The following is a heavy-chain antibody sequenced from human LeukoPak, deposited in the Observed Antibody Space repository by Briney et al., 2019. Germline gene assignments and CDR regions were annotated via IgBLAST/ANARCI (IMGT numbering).Heavy chain of an antibody. V-gene: IGHV1-24*01. CDR1: GYTLTELS. J-gene: IGHJ5*02. CDR3: ATLGTYCSSTSCYAWFDP. Sequence: ASVKVSCKVSGYTLTELSMHWVRQAPGKGLEWMGGFDPEDGETIYAQKFQGRVTMTEDTSTDTAYMELSSLRSEDTAVDYCATLGTYCSSTSCYAWFDPWGQGTLVTVSS. CDR2: FDPEDGET. D-gene: IGHD2-2*01.